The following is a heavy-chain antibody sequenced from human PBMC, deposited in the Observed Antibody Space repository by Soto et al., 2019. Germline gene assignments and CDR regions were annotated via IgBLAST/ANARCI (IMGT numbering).Heavy chain of an antibody. CDR1: GGSISSYY. CDR2: IYYSGST. Sequence: SETLSLTCTVSGGSISSYYWSWIRQPPGKGLEWIGYIYYSGSTNYNPSLKSRVTISVDTSKNQFSLKLSSVTAADTAVYYCARADSYGTGGFDYWGQGTLVTVSS. D-gene: IGHD5-18*01. J-gene: IGHJ4*02. CDR3: ARADSYGTGGFDY. V-gene: IGHV4-59*01.